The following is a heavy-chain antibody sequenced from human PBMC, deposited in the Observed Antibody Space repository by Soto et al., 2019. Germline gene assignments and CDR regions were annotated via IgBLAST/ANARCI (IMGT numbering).Heavy chain of an antibody. V-gene: IGHV3-23*01. D-gene: IGHD7-27*01. Sequence: EVQLLESGGGSVQPGGSLRLSCAASGFTFVTYDMTWVRQAPGKGLEWVSVSRGSDGSTYYADSVKGRFTISRDNYKNTLYLQMNSLRVDDTAIYYCVKGNWGDYWGQGTLVTVSS. CDR3: VKGNWGDY. CDR1: GFTFVTYD. J-gene: IGHJ4*02. CDR2: SRGSDGST.